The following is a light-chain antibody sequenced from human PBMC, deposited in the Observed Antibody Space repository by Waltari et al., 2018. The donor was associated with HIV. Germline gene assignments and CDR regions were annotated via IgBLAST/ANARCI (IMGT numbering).Light chain of an antibody. J-gene: IGKJ1*01. CDR3: QQLGT. V-gene: IGKV3-20*01. Sequence: EIVLTQSPGTLSLSPGERATLSCRASQCVSSSYLAWYQQKPGQAPRLLIYGASSRATGIPDRFSGSGSGTDFTLTISRLEPEDFAVYYCQQLGTFGQGTKVEIK. CDR2: GAS. CDR1: QCVSSSY.